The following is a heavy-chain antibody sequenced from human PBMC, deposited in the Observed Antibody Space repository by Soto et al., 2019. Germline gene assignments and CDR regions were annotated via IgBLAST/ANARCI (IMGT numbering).Heavy chain of an antibody. D-gene: IGHD6-6*01. CDR2: IDPSGSDA. CDR3: ARPYSTSKYYYYGLDV. Sequence: GESLKISSKGSGYSITNYWINWVRQMPGRGLEWVGRIDPSGSDANYSPSFEGHVTFSADKSISTAYLQWSSLKASDTASYYCARPYSTSKYYYYGLDVWGQGTTVTVSS. J-gene: IGHJ6*02. CDR1: GYSITNYW. V-gene: IGHV5-10-1*01.